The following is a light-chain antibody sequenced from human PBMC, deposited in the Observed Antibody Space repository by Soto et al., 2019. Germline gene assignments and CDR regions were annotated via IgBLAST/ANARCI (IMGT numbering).Light chain of an antibody. J-gene: IGKJ5*01. CDR2: DAS. CDR3: QQSYSNPIT. Sequence: DIQMTQSPSSLSASVGDRFAITCRASQSIRSYLNWYQQKPGKAPKLLXYDASSLQSGVPSRFSGSGSGTDFTLTISSLQPEDFETYYCQQSYSNPITFGQGTRLEIK. V-gene: IGKV1-39*01. CDR1: QSIRSY.